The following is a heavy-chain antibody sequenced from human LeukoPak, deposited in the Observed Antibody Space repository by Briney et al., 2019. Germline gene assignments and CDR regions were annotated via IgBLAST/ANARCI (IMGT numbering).Heavy chain of an antibody. V-gene: IGHV4-34*01. J-gene: IGHJ1*01. Sequence: PSETLFLTCAVYGGSFSGYYWSWFRQPPAKGLEWIGEINHSGSTNYNPSLTSRVTISVDTSKNQFSLKLSSVTAADTAVYYCARPRIVGAPGYFQHWGQGTLVTVSS. CDR1: GGSFSGYY. CDR3: ARPRIVGAPGYFQH. D-gene: IGHD1-26*01. CDR2: INHSGST.